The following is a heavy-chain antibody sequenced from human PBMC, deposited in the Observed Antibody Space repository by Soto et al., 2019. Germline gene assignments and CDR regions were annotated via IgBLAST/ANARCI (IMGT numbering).Heavy chain of an antibody. CDR1: GGTFSSYA. V-gene: IGHV1-69*13. J-gene: IGHJ6*02. CDR3: ATTVVTPWLKDYYYYGMDV. CDR2: IIPIFGTA. Sequence: GASVKVSCKASGGTFSSYAISWVRQAPGQGLEWMGGIIPIFGTANYAQKFQGRVTITADESTSTAYMELSSLRSEDTAVYYCATTVVTPWLKDYYYYGMDVWGQGTTVTVSS. D-gene: IGHD4-17*01.